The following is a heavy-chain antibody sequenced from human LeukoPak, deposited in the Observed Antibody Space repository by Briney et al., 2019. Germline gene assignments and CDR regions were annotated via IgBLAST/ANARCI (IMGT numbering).Heavy chain of an antibody. CDR3: ARVGNRNDY. V-gene: IGHV4-39*07. CDR2: IYHSGST. D-gene: IGHD1-14*01. J-gene: IGHJ4*02. CDR1: GGSISSGCYY. Sequence: PSETLSLTCTVSGGSISSGCYYWGWIRQSPGKGLEWIGSIYHSGSTYYNPSLKSRVTISVDTSKNQFSLKLSSVTAADTAVYYCARVGNRNDYWGQGTLVTVSS.